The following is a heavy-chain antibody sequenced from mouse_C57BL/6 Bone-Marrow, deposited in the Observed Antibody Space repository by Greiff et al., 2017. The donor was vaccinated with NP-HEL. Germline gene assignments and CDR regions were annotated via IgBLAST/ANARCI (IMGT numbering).Heavy chain of an antibody. Sequence: VQLQQSGAELVRPGASVKLSCTASGFNIKDYYMHWVKQRPEQGLEWTGRIDPEDGDTEYAPKFQGKATMTADTASNTAYLQLSSLTSEDTAVYYWTRNYYGSSYYYWGQGTTLTVSS. D-gene: IGHD1-1*01. J-gene: IGHJ2*01. V-gene: IGHV14-1*01. CDR3: TRNYYGSSYYY. CDR1: GFNIKDYY. CDR2: IDPEDGDT.